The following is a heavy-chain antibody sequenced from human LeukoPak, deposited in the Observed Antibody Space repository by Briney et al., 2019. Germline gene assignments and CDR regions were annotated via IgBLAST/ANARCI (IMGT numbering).Heavy chain of an antibody. Sequence: GASLRLSCTASRFTFTSYYMHWVRQAPGQGLEWMAIINPSGGNTNYAESVQGRITITRDNSTNTVYMELSSLAAEDTAVYYCATDLPTGFGASVYWGQGTLVTVSS. V-gene: IGHV1-46*04. D-gene: IGHD1-14*01. J-gene: IGHJ4*02. CDR1: RFTFTSYY. CDR3: ATDLPTGFGASVY. CDR2: INPSGGNT.